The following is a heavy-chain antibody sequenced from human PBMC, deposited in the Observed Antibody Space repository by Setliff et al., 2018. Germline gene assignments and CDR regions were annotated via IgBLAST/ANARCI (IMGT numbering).Heavy chain of an antibody. J-gene: IGHJ6*03. Sequence: SETLSLTCTVSGGSISIYYWSWIRQPAGKGLEWIGHIYIGGSANYNPSLKSRVTMSIDTSKNQFSLKLNSVTAADTAVYYCAREQWLDPPGYYYMDVWAKGTTVTVSS. CDR2: IYIGGSA. V-gene: IGHV4-4*07. CDR1: GGSISIYY. CDR3: AREQWLDPPGYYYMDV. D-gene: IGHD6-19*01.